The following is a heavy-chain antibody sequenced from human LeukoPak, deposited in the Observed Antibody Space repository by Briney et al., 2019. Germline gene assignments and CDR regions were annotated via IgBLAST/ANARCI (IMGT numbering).Heavy chain of an antibody. D-gene: IGHD6-19*01. CDR3: TRNKPGLPTVAY. CDR2: VRSKAYGGTT. V-gene: IGHV3-49*03. CDR1: GFTFGDYA. J-gene: IGHJ4*02. Sequence: GGSLRLSCTASGFTFGDYAMSWFRQAPGKGLEWVGFVRSKAYGGTTEYAASVKGRFTISRDDSKSIAYLQMNSLKTEDTAAYYCTRNKPGLPTVAYWGQGTLVTVSS.